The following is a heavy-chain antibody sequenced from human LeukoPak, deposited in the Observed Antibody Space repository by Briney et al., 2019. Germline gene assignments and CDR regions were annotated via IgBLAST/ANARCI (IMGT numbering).Heavy chain of an antibody. Sequence: GGSLRLSCAASGFTFSSYLMIWVRQAPGKRLEWVANIKEDGSEKHYVDSVKGRFTISRDNAENSLYLQMNSLRPDDSAVYYCARDKRGGWYGFDYWGQGALVTVSS. CDR1: GFTFSSYL. CDR3: ARDKRGGWYGFDY. J-gene: IGHJ4*02. CDR2: IKEDGSEK. D-gene: IGHD6-19*01. V-gene: IGHV3-7*01.